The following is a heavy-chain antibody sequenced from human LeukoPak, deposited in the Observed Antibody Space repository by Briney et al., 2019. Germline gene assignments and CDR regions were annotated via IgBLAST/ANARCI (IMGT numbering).Heavy chain of an antibody. CDR3: AREVSVWGSYRYPSYYFDY. CDR2: IYYSGST. Sequence: SETLSLTCTVSGGSVSSGSYYWIWIRQPPGKGLEWIGYIYYSGSTNYNPSLKSRVTISVDTSKNQFSLKLSSVTAADTAVYYCAREVSVWGSYRYPSYYFDYWGQGTLVTVSS. J-gene: IGHJ4*02. CDR1: GGSVSSGSYY. V-gene: IGHV4-61*01. D-gene: IGHD3-16*02.